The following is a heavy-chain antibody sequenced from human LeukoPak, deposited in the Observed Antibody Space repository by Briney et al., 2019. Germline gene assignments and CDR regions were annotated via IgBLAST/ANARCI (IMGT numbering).Heavy chain of an antibody. CDR3: AKSGSGWYYFDY. CDR2: ISWNSGSI. D-gene: IGHD6-13*01. J-gene: IGHJ4*02. CDR1: GFTFDDYA. V-gene: IGHV3-9*03. Sequence: SGGSLRLSCAASGFTFDDYAMHWVRQAPGKGLEWVSGISWNSGSIGYADSVKGRFTISRDNAKNSLYLQMNSLRAEAMALYYCAKSGSGWYYFDYWGQGTLVTVSS.